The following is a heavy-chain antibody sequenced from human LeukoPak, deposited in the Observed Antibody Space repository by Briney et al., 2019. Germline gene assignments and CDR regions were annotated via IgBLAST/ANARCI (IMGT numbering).Heavy chain of an antibody. CDR1: GCTFSSYW. CDR2: IKQDGSEK. V-gene: IGHV3-7*01. J-gene: IGHJ3*02. D-gene: IGHD2-2*01. CDR3: SRDSSYYSADAFDI. Sequence: PGGSLRLSCAAYGCTFSSYWLSWVRQAPGKGLEWVANIKQDGSEKYYVASVKGRFTISRDNAKNSLYLQMNSPRADATVGYCGSRDSSYYSADAFDIGGQATMVTVPS.